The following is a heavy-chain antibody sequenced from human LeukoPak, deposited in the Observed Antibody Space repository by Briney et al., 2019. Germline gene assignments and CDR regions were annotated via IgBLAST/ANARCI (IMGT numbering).Heavy chain of an antibody. D-gene: IGHD1-26*01. J-gene: IGHJ4*02. CDR2: INPNSGGT. CDR1: GYTFTGYY. Sequence: ASVKVSCKASGYTFTGYYMHWVRQAPGQGLEWMGRINPNSGGTNYAQKFQGRVTMTRDTSTSTVYMELSSLRSEDTAVYYCARGKYSGSYYRYWGQGTLVTVSS. CDR3: ARGKYSGSYYRY. V-gene: IGHV1-2*06.